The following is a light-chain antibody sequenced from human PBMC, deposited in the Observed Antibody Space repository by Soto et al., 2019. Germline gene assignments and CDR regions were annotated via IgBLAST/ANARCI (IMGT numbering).Light chain of an antibody. J-gene: IGLJ1*01. Sequence: QSALTQPRSVSGSPGQSVTISCTGTSSDVGAYKYVSWFQHHAGRAPKLIIYDVTQRPSGVPDRFSGSKSGNTASLTISGLQADDEAEYYCCSYAGSVYVFGTGTKVTVL. CDR3: CSYAGSVYV. CDR2: DVT. V-gene: IGLV2-11*01. CDR1: SSDVGAYKY.